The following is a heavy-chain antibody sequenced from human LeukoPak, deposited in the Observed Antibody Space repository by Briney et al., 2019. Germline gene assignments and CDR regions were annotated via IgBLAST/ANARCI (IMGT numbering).Heavy chain of an antibody. D-gene: IGHD3-10*01. CDR2: ISSSGST. V-gene: IGHV4-61*02. CDR3: ARGLAWYYGSGSTRGGSYYYYMDV. Sequence: SETLSLTCTVSGDSISSGDYYWSWIRQPAGKGLEWIGRISSSGSTNYNPSLKSRVTISVDTSKNQFSLKLSSVTAADTAVYYCARGLAWYYGSGSTRGGSYYYYMDVWGKGTTVTISS. J-gene: IGHJ6*03. CDR1: GDSISSGDYY.